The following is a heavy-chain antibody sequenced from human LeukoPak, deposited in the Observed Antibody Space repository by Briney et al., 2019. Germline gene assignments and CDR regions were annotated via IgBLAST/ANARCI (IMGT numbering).Heavy chain of an antibody. Sequence: GGSLRLSCTTSKFNFNSYGMTWVRQAPGKGLEWVSSISGSGGSTQYAASVQGRFTISRDNSKNTLYLQMNSLRADDTAVYYCAKDPNGDYIGTFDIWGQGTMVTVSS. CDR3: AKDPNGDYIGTFDI. CDR1: KFNFNSYG. CDR2: ISGSGGST. J-gene: IGHJ3*02. D-gene: IGHD4-17*01. V-gene: IGHV3-23*01.